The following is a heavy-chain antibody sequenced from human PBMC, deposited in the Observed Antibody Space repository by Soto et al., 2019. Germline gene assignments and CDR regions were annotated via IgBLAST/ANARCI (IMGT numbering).Heavy chain of an antibody. Sequence: ASVKVSCKASGGTFSSYAISWVRQAPGQGLEWMGGIIPIFGTANYAQKFQGRVTITADESTSTAYMELSSLRSEDTAVYYCARERAAMSYNWSDPWGQGTLVTSPQ. CDR2: IIPIFGTA. V-gene: IGHV1-69*13. J-gene: IGHJ5*02. CDR3: ARERAAMSYNWSDP. CDR1: GGTFSSYA. D-gene: IGHD5-18*01.